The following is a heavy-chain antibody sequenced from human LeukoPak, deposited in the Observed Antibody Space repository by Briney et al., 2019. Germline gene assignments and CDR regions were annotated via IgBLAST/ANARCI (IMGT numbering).Heavy chain of an antibody. V-gene: IGHV3-53*01. CDR1: GFSVSSNY. D-gene: IGHD7-27*01. CDR2: MYLGDNT. Sequence: GGSLRLSCAASGFSVSSNYMSWVRQAPGKGLEWVSVMYLGDNTHYADSVKGRFTISRDNSKNTLYLQMDSLRDEDTALYYCVRNLPGDHYSYGMDVWGQGTTVIVS. CDR3: VRNLPGDHYSYGMDV. J-gene: IGHJ6*02.